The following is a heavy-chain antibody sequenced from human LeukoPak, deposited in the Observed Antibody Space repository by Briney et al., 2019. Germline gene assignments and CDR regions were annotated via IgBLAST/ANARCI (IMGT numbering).Heavy chain of an antibody. Sequence: PGGSLRLSCAASGFTFSSYAMSWVRQAPGKGLEWVSIIYSGGSTFYADSVKGRFTISRDNAKNSLYLQMNSLRAEDTAVYYCARMGWLLRGLDYWGQGTLVTVSS. D-gene: IGHD5-12*01. V-gene: IGHV3-66*01. CDR2: IYSGGST. J-gene: IGHJ4*02. CDR3: ARMGWLLRGLDY. CDR1: GFTFSSYA.